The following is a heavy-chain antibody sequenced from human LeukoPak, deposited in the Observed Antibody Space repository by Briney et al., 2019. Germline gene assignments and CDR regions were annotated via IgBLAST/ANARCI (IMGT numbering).Heavy chain of an antibody. J-gene: IGHJ4*02. CDR1: GFTFSNAW. V-gene: IGHV3-15*01. CDR2: IKSKTDGGTT. D-gene: IGHD1-26*01. Sequence: GGSLRLSCAASGFTFSNAWMSWVRQAPGKGLEWVGRIKSKTDGGTTDYAAPVKGRFTISRDDSKSTLYLQMNSLKTEDTAVYYCTTSLPSGSYYRYFDYWGQGTLVTVSS. CDR3: TTSLPSGSYYRYFDY.